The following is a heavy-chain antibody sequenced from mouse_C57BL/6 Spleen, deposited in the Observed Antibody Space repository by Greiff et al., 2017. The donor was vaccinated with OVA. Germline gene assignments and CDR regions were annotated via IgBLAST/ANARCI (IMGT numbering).Heavy chain of an antibody. Sequence: VQLQQSGAELVKPGASVKISCKASGYAFSSYWMNWVKQRPGKGLEWIGQIYPGDGDTNSNGKFKGKATLTADKSSSTAYMQLSSLTSEDSAVYFCARRTTVVGLDYWGQGTTLTVSS. CDR2: IYPGDGDT. V-gene: IGHV1-80*01. CDR3: ARRTTVVGLDY. J-gene: IGHJ2*01. D-gene: IGHD1-1*01. CDR1: GYAFSSYW.